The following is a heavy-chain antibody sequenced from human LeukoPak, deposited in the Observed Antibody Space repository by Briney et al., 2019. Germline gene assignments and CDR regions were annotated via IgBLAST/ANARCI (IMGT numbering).Heavy chain of an antibody. CDR3: ARETRGYGSNWTPGDY. J-gene: IGHJ4*01. D-gene: IGHD6-13*01. CDR1: GFTFSSYD. V-gene: IGHV3-48*02. CDR2: INSGSSTM. Sequence: GGSLRLSCAASGFTFSSYDMNWVRQAPGKGLEWVSYINSGSSTMYYADSVKGRFTISRDNAKNSLYLQMNSLRDEDTAVYFCARETRGYGSNWTPGDYWGQGTLVTVSS.